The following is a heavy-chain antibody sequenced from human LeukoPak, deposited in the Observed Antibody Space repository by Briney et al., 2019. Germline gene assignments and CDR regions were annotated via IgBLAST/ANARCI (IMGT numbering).Heavy chain of an antibody. V-gene: IGHV4-34*09. CDR1: GGSFSGYY. Sequence: KPSETLSLTCAVYGGSFSGYYWSWIRQPPGKGLEWIGEINHSGSTNYNPSLKSRVTISVDTSKNHFSLKLSSVTAADTAVYYCARNRDGYNSFDYWGQGTLVTVSS. CDR2: INHSGST. CDR3: ARNRDGYNSFDY. D-gene: IGHD5-24*01. J-gene: IGHJ4*02.